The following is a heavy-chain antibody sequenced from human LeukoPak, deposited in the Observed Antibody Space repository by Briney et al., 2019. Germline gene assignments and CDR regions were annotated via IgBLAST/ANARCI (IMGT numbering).Heavy chain of an antibody. Sequence: ASVKVSCKASGYTFTSYYMHWVRQAPGQGLEWMGIINPSGGSTSYAQKFQGRVTMTRDMSTSTVYMELSSLRSEDTTVYYCARVADGYNSLDIWGQGTMVTVSS. CDR2: INPSGGST. J-gene: IGHJ3*02. CDR1: GYTFTSYY. V-gene: IGHV1-46*01. D-gene: IGHD5-24*01. CDR3: ARVADGYNSLDI.